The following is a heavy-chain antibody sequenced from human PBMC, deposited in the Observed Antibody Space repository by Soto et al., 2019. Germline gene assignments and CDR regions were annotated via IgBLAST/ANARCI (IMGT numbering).Heavy chain of an antibody. CDR1: GGTFSSYA. CDR2: IIPIFGTA. D-gene: IGHD3-10*01. CDR3: ARATPNYYGKGTFDY. J-gene: IGHJ4*02. Sequence: VKVSCKASGGTFSSYAISWVRQAPGQGLEWMGGIIPIFGTANYAQKFQGRVTITADESTSTAYMELSSVTAADTAVYYCARATPNYYGKGTFDYWGQGTLVTVSS. V-gene: IGHV1-69*13.